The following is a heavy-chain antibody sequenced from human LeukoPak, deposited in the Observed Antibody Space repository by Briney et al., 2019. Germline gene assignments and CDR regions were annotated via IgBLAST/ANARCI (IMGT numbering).Heavy chain of an antibody. V-gene: IGHV3-20*04. CDR3: ARGLWFGELTSGYMDV. Sequence: GGSLRLSCAASGFTFDDYGMSWVRQAPGKGLEWVSGINWNGGSTGYADSVKGRFTISRDNAKNSLYLQMNSLRAEDTALYYCARGLWFGELTSGYMDVWGKGTTVTVSS. CDR2: INWNGGST. CDR1: GFTFDDYG. J-gene: IGHJ6*03. D-gene: IGHD3-10*01.